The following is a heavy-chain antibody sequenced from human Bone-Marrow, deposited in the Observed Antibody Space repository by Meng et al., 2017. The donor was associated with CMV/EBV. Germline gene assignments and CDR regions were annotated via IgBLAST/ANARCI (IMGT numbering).Heavy chain of an antibody. J-gene: IGHJ3*02. CDR1: GYTFTGYY. D-gene: IGHD3-3*01. CDR3: ARVGRGITIFGVPPSADAFDI. CDR2: INPNSGGT. Sequence: ASVKVSCKASGYTFTGYYMHWVRQAPGQGLEWMGWINPNSGGTNYAQKFQGRVTMTRDTSISTAYMELSRLRSDDTAVYYCARVGRGITIFGVPPSADAFDIWGQGTMVTVSS. V-gene: IGHV1-2*02.